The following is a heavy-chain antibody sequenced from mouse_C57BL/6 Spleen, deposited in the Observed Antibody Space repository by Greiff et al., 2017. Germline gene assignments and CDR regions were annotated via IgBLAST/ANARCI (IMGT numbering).Heavy chain of an antibody. Sequence: EVQGVESGGGLVKPGGSLKLSCAASGFTFSSYAMSWVRQTPEKRLEWVATISDGGSYTYYPDNVKGRFTISRDNAKNNLYLQMSHLKSEDTAMYYCARGSTVVATNWYFDVWGTGTTVTVSS. CDR2: ISDGGSYT. D-gene: IGHD1-1*01. CDR3: ARGSTVVATNWYFDV. CDR1: GFTFSSYA. J-gene: IGHJ1*03. V-gene: IGHV5-4*01.